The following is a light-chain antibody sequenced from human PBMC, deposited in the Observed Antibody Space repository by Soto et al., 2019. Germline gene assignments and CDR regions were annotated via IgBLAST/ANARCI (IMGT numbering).Light chain of an antibody. J-gene: IGLJ2*01. CDR1: TSDISGNNY. CDR3: SSYTITNIVV. V-gene: IGLV2-14*03. Sequence: QSALTQPASVSGSPGQSITLSCTGTTSDISGNNYVSRYQQHPGKAPKLIIYNVSHRPSGVSNRFSGSKSGNTASLTISGLQAEDDSDYYCSSYTITNIVVFGGGTKLNVL. CDR2: NVS.